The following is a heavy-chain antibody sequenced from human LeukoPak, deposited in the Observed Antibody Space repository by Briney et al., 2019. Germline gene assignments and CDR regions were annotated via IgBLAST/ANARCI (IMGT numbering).Heavy chain of an antibody. J-gene: IGHJ5*02. D-gene: IGHD5/OR15-5a*01. CDR2: ISSSSSYI. CDR3: ARDYTVLNWFDP. V-gene: IGHV3-21*01. Sequence: GGSLRLSCAASGLTFSSYSMNWVRQAPGKGLEWVSSISSSSSYIYYADSVKGRFTISRDNAKNSLYLQMNSLRAEDTAVYYCARDYTVLNWFDPWGQGTLVTVSS. CDR1: GLTFSSYS.